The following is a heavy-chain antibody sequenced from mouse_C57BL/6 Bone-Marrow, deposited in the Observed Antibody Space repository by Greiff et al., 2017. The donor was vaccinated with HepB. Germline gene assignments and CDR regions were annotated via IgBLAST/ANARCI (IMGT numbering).Heavy chain of an antibody. Sequence: QVQLQQSGAELVRPGASVTLSCKASGYTFTDYEMHWVKQTPVHGLEWIGAIDPETGGTAYNQKFKGKAILTADKSSSTAYMELRSLTSEDSAVYYCTRGGGVTTDYYAMDYWGQGTSVTVSS. CDR1: GYTFTDYE. V-gene: IGHV1-15*01. CDR2: IDPETGGT. CDR3: TRGGGVTTDYYAMDY. J-gene: IGHJ4*01. D-gene: IGHD2-2*01.